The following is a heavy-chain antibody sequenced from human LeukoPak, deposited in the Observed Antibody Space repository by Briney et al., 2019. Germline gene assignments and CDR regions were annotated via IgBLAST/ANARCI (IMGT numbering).Heavy chain of an antibody. Sequence: SETLSLTCTVSGGSISSGSYSWNWIRQPAGKGLEWIGRIYTSGSTNYNPSLKSRVTMSVDTSKNQFSMKLSSVTAADAAVYYCARLGYCSSTSCRYWYFDLWGRGTLVTVSS. D-gene: IGHD2-2*01. CDR3: ARLGYCSSTSCRYWYFDL. CDR1: GGSISSGSYS. CDR2: IYTSGST. J-gene: IGHJ2*01. V-gene: IGHV4-61*02.